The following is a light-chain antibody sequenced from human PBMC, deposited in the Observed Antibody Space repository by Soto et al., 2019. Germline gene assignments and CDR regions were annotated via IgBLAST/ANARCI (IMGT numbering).Light chain of an antibody. J-gene: IGLJ3*02. CDR3: AAWDDSLNGLV. V-gene: IGLV1-44*01. Sequence: QPVLTQPPSASGTPGQRGTISCSGSTSNIGTNPVNWYQHLPGTAPKLLFYSNNQRPSGVPDRFSGSKSGTSASLAISGLQSEDEADYYCAAWDDSLNGLVFGGGTKLTVL. CDR1: TSNIGTNP. CDR2: SNN.